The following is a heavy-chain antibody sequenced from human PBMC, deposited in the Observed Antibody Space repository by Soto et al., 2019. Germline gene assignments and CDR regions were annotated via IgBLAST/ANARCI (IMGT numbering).Heavy chain of an antibody. V-gene: IGHV3-23*01. J-gene: IGHJ4*02. CDR1: GFTFSTDA. CDR3: AKDLFPTSGQRFFFES. Sequence: GVLRLSCAASGFTFSTDAMTLVRHAPGRGLEWVSTILHDETPFYTDSVKGRFTISRDNVRGTLYLQMNGLRVEDAALYFCAKDLFPTSGQRFFFESWGQGSLVTVSS. CDR2: ILHDETP. D-gene: IGHD2-21*01.